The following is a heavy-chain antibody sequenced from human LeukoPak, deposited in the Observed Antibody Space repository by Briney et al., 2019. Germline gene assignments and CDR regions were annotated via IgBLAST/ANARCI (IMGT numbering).Heavy chain of an antibody. CDR2: IYYSGST. Sequence: SETLSLTCTVSGGSISSNSYYWGWIRQPPGKGLEWIGTIYYSGSTYYNPSLMSRVTISADTSKNQFSLKLSSVTAADAAVYYCARDRGGSPFDYWGQGTLVTVSS. V-gene: IGHV4-39*07. CDR1: GGSISSNSYY. D-gene: IGHD1-26*01. CDR3: ARDRGGSPFDY. J-gene: IGHJ4*02.